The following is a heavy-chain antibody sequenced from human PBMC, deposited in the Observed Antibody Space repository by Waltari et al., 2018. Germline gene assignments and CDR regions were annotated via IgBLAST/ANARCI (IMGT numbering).Heavy chain of an antibody. D-gene: IGHD5-18*01. V-gene: IGHV4-39*07. Sequence: QLQLQESGPGLVKPSATLSLPCPVSGGSISRSSYYSGWLPQPPGKGLEWIGRIYYSGSTYYNPSLKSRVTISVDTSKNQFSLKLSSVTAADTAVYYCARRPSIGYSYGYAFDIWGQGTMVTVSS. CDR3: ARRPSIGYSYGYAFDI. J-gene: IGHJ3*02. CDR1: GGSISRSSYY. CDR2: IYYSGST.